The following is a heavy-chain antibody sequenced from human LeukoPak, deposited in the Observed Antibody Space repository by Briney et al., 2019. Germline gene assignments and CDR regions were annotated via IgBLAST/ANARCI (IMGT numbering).Heavy chain of an antibody. CDR3: ARDAYDSSGLLRFLWFEP. D-gene: IGHD3-22*01. Sequence: SETLSLTCTVSGGSISSYYWSWIGPPAGKGLEWIGRIYTSGSTNYNPSLKSRVTMSVDTSKNQFSLKLSSVTAADTAVYYCARDAYDSSGLLRFLWFEPWGQGTLVTVSS. CDR2: IYTSGST. CDR1: GGSISSYY. J-gene: IGHJ5*02. V-gene: IGHV4-4*07.